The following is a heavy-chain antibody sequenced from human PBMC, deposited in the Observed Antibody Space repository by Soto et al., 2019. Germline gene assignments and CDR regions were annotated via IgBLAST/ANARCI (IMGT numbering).Heavy chain of an antibody. CDR3: AKTRLYDDNDYHRDGFDM. Sequence: GGSLRLSCAASGFTFSISSYAMSWVRQAPGRGLEWVSGISGSGRSTYYADSVKGRFTISRDSSKETLLLQMNSLRAEDTALYYCAKTRLYDDNDYHRDGFDMWGQGTTVTVSS. CDR2: ISGSGRST. CDR1: GFTFSISSYA. V-gene: IGHV3-23*01. J-gene: IGHJ3*02. D-gene: IGHD3-16*01.